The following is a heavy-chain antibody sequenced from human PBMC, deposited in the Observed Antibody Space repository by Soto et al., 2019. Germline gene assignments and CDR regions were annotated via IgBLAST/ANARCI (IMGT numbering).Heavy chain of an antibody. V-gene: IGHV3-7*01. CDR1: GFTFSSYW. CDR2: IKQDGSEK. J-gene: IGHJ6*02. Sequence: PGGSLRLSCAASGFTFSSYWMSWVRQAPGKGLEWVANIKQDGSEKYYVDSVKGRFTISRDNAKNSLYLQMNGLRAEDTAVYYCASGGSLIVGATVPLNYYYYGMDVWGQGTTVTVSS. CDR3: ASGGSLIVGATVPLNYYYYGMDV. D-gene: IGHD1-26*01.